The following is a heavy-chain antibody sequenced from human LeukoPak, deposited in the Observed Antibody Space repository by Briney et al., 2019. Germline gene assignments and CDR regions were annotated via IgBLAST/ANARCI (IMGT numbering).Heavy chain of an antibody. CDR2: ISYDGSNK. CDR3: AKGQGHRGMVRGATFDY. D-gene: IGHD3-10*01. CDR1: GFTFSSYG. V-gene: IGHV3-30*18. J-gene: IGHJ4*02. Sequence: GGSLRLSCAASGFTFSSYGMHWVSQAPGKGLEWVAVISYDGSNKYYADSVKGRFTISRDNSKNTLYLQMNSLRAEDTAVYYCAKGQGHRGMVRGATFDYWGQGTLVTVSS.